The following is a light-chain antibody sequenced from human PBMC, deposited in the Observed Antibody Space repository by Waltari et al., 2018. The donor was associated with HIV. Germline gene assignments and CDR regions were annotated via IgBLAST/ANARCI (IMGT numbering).Light chain of an antibody. Sequence: DIRMTQSPSSLSASVGDRVTISCRASQGVGNDLGWYQQRPGKAPVRLIYATSTLHSGVPSRFSGSGTGTEFTLTINSLQPEDSATYFCQQHKSLPRTFGQGTKVEI. CDR2: ATS. CDR3: QQHKSLPRT. CDR1: QGVGND. V-gene: IGKV1-17*01. J-gene: IGKJ1*01.